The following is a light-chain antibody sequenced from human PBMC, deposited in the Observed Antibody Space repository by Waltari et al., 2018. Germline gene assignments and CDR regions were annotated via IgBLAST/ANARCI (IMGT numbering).Light chain of an antibody. J-gene: IGLJ1*01. CDR1: ARDVGAYDF. Sequence: SALTPPASVSGSPGQSITISCPGPARDVGAYDFVSWYQQHPGKAPHLIIYEVSNRPSGISNRFSASKSGNTASLTISGLQAEDEADYYCSSYTTSSAPGVFGTGTRVTVL. CDR2: EVS. V-gene: IGLV2-14*01. CDR3: SSYTTSSAPGV.